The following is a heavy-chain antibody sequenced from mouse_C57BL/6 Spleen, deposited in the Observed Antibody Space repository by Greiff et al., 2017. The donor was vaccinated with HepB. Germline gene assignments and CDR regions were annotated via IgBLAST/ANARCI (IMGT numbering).Heavy chain of an antibody. CDR2: ISDGGSYT. J-gene: IGHJ1*03. V-gene: IGHV5-4*01. CDR1: GFTFSSYA. D-gene: IGHD1-1*01. Sequence: EVQLVESGGGLVKPGGSLKLSCAASGFTFSSYAMSWVRQTPEKRLEWVATISDGGSYTYYPDNVKGRFTISRDNAKNNLYLQMSHLKSEDTAMYYCARGSYYGSSYPYWYFDVWGTGTTVTVSS. CDR3: ARGSYYGSSYPYWYFDV.